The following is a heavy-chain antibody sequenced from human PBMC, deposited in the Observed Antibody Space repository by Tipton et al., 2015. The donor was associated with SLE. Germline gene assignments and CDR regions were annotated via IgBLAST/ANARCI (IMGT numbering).Heavy chain of an antibody. D-gene: IGHD2-8*01. V-gene: IGHV3-30-3*01. CDR1: GFTFSRYA. CDR3: ARAHCSNGVCYTFLDAFDI. Sequence: SLRLSCAASGFTFSRYAMYWVRQAPGKGLEWVAVISYHGTNEYYADSVKGRFTISRDNSKNTLSLQMNSLRAEDTAVYYCARAHCSNGVCYTFLDAFDIWGQGTMVTVSS. J-gene: IGHJ3*02. CDR2: ISYHGTNE.